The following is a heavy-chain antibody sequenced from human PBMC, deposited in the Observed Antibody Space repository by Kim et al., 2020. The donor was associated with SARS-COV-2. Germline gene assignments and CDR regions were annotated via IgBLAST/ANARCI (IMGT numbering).Heavy chain of an antibody. J-gene: IGHJ6*02. Sequence: ADAVKGRFTISRDNSTNTLYLQMNSLRDDDTAIYYCARDIVGAGGDGMDVWGQGTTVTVSS. CDR3: ARDIVGAGGDGMDV. V-gene: IGHV3-53*01. D-gene: IGHD1-26*01.